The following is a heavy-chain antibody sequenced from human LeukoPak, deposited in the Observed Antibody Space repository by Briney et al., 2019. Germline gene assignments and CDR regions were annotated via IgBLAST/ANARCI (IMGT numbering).Heavy chain of an antibody. CDR1: GYTFTSYG. Sequence: GASVKVSCTASGYTFTSYGISWGRQAPGHRLEWMGWIIAYNGNTNHAQKLQGRVTMTTDTSTSTAYMELSSLRSDDTVVYCCERDLYSQGYYYYGMDVWGQGTTGTGSS. V-gene: IGHV1-18*01. J-gene: IGHJ6*02. CDR3: ERDLYSQGYYYYGMDV. CDR2: IIAYNGNT. D-gene: IGHD5-18*01.